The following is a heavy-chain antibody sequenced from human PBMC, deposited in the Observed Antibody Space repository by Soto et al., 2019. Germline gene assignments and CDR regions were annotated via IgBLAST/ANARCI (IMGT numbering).Heavy chain of an antibody. CDR2: TSYDGSIN. D-gene: IGHD4-4*01. CDR1: GLTFGSYE. V-gene: IGHV3-30*04. CDR3: ARIPYSKLAYYYYGMDV. Sequence: GGSLRLSCAGSGLTFGSYEMHWVRQAPGKGLEWVTFTSYDGSINYYADSVKGRFTMSRDNSKNLLYLQMNSLRTEDTAVYYCARIPYSKLAYYYYGMDVWGQGTTVTVSS. J-gene: IGHJ6*02.